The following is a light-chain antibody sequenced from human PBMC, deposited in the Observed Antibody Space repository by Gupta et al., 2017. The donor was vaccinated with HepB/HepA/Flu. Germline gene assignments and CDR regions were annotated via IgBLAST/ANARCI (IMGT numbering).Light chain of an antibody. CDR3: AEPANSMSVEV. CDR2: MDD. Sequence: QSVLTQPPSASATPGQRVTISCSGSSSNVGRDNVYWYQQLPGTAHNLLIYMDDQRPPGATDRLACSKAGTSASPTPTVLRSEEEADDYCAEPANSMSVEVFGTGTRVTVL. CDR1: SSNVGRDN. J-gene: IGLJ1*01. V-gene: IGLV1-47*01.